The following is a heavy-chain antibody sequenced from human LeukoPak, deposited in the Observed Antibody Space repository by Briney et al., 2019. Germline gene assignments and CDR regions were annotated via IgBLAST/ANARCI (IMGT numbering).Heavy chain of an antibody. CDR1: GGSISSGSYY. J-gene: IGHJ4*02. CDR3: ARLGPYYYDSSAH. V-gene: IGHV4-61*10. D-gene: IGHD3-22*01. Sequence: SETLSLTCTVSGGSISSGSYYWSWIRQPAGKGLEWIGEINHSGSTNYNPSLKSRVTISVDTSKNQFSLKLSSVTAADTAVYYCARLGPYYYDSSAHWGQGTLVTVSS. CDR2: INHSGST.